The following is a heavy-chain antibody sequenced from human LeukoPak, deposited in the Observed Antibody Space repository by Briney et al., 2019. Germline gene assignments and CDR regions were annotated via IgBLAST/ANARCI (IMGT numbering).Heavy chain of an antibody. CDR1: GGSFSSYY. D-gene: IGHD6-13*01. J-gene: IGHJ4*02. Sequence: PSETLTLTCAVYGGSFSSYYWSWIRQPPGKGLEWVGEINNNGSSNYNPSLKRRVTISVDTAKNQISLTQSLRTDTATDVYYCARSRQQLVQEYGYWGQGTLVTVSS. CDR2: INNNGSS. V-gene: IGHV4-34*01. CDR3: ARSRQQLVQEYGY.